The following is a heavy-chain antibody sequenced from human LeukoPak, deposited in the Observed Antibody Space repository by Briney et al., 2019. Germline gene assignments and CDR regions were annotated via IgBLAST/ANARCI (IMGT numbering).Heavy chain of an antibody. CDR3: ARRQHSPSDYCSGGSCYHFDY. CDR2: IYYSGNT. D-gene: IGHD2-15*01. Sequence: SETLSLTCTVSGVPISSSNSYWGWIRQPPGKGLEWIGSIYYSGNTYYNASLKSQVSISIDTSKNQFSLRLTSVTAADTAVYYCARRQHSPSDYCSGGSCYHFDYWGQGTLVTVSS. V-gene: IGHV4-39*01. J-gene: IGHJ4*02. CDR1: GVPISSSNSY.